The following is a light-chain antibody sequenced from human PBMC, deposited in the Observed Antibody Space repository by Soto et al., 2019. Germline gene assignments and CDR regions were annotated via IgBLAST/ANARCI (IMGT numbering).Light chain of an antibody. CDR2: AAS. Sequence: EIVMTQSPAPLSVSPGDRATLSCRASESVTSSLAWYQKKPGQPPRLLIYAASTRATDVPARFSGGGSETEFTLTISSLQSEDFAVYFCQQYNIWPLWTFGQGTKVEIK. CDR3: QQYNIWPLWT. V-gene: IGKV3-15*01. J-gene: IGKJ1*01. CDR1: ESVTSS.